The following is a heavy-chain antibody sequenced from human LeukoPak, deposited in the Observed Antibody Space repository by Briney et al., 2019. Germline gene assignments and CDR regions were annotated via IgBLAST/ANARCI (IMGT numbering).Heavy chain of an antibody. D-gene: IGHD1-26*01. J-gene: IGHJ3*02. CDR2: MNPNSGNT. CDR3: ARGPDPPRGGGASHAFDI. CDR1: GYTFTSYD. Sequence: ASVKVSCKASGYTFTSYDINWVRQATGQGLEWMGWMNPNSGNTGYAQKFQGRVTMTRNTSISTAYMELSSLRSEDTAVYYCARGPDPPRGGGASHAFDIWGQGTMVTVSS. V-gene: IGHV1-8*01.